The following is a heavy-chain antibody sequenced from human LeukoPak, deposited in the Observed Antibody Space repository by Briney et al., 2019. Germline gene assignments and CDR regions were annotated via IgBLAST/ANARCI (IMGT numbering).Heavy chain of an antibody. CDR1: GFTFSSYG. CDR3: ARRFLEWDSAGYYYSSMDV. J-gene: IGHJ6*03. Sequence: GGSLRLSGAASGFTFSSYGMHWVRQPPGKGLVWVSRINTDGSSTSYADSVKGRFTISRDNAKNTLYLQMNSLRAEDTAVYYCARRFLEWDSAGYYYSSMDVWGKGTTVTVSS. CDR2: INTDGSST. V-gene: IGHV3-74*01. D-gene: IGHD3-3*01.